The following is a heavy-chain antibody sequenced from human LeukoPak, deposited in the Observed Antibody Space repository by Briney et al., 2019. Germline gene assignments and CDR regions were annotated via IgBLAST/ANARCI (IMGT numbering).Heavy chain of an antibody. Sequence: GGSLRLSCAASGFTFSNYGMHWVRQAPGKGLEWVAFIRYDGSNKYYADSVKGRFTISRDSSKNTLYLQMNSLRAEDTAVYYCAKERDRGYYYMDVWGKGTTVTISS. CDR2: IRYDGSNK. CDR3: AKERDRGYYYMDV. J-gene: IGHJ6*03. V-gene: IGHV3-30*02. D-gene: IGHD6-13*01. CDR1: GFTFSNYG.